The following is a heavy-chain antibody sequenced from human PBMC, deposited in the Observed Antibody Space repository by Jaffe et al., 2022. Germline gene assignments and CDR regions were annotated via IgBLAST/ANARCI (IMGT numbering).Heavy chain of an antibody. J-gene: IGHJ6*03. V-gene: IGHV4-39*01. Sequence: QLQLQESGPGLVKPSETLSLTCTVSGGSISSSSYYWGWIRQPPGKGLEWIGSIYYSGSTYYNPSLKSRVTISVDTSKNQFSLKLSSVTAADTAVYYCARHRDGGVPIRYYYYYMDVWGKGTTVTVSS. CDR2: IYYSGST. CDR3: ARHRDGGVPIRYYYYYMDV. D-gene: IGHD2-8*02. CDR1: GGSISSSSYY.